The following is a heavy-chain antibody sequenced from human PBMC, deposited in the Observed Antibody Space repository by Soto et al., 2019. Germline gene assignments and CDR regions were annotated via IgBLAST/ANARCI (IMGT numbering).Heavy chain of an antibody. D-gene: IGHD3-16*01. Sequence: SETLALTCTDSGGSVNNGNYYWSWIRQPPGKGLEWIACIYNGQYRKYNPSLKSRVTISADTSKNQFSLKLSSVTAADTAVYYCARETLGCHRFDPWGQGTLVTVSS. CDR2: IYNGQYR. J-gene: IGHJ5*02. CDR1: GGSVNNGNYY. CDR3: ARETLGCHRFDP. V-gene: IGHV4-61*01.